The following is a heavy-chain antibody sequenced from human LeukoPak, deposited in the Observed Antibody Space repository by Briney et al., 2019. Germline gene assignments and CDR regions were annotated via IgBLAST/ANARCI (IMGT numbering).Heavy chain of an antibody. CDR1: GFTFSSYG. CDR3: AKDSNNYAIDD. V-gene: IGHV3-30*18. D-gene: IGHD3-16*01. J-gene: IGHJ4*02. Sequence: PGGSLTLSCGASGFTFSSYGVHWVRQAPGKGLEWVAVISDDGRKKYYADSVKGRFNISRDNSKNTLYLQMNSMRAEDTAVYYCAKDSNNYAIDDWSQGSLVTVS. CDR2: ISDDGRKK.